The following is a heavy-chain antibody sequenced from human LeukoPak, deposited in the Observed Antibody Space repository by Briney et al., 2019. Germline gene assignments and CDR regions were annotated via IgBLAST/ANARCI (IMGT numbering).Heavy chain of an antibody. D-gene: IGHD3-3*01. CDR2: IDITGST. Sequence: PSETLSLTCTVSGGSISSYYWSWFRQPAGKGLEWIWRIDITGSTNYNPSLKGRVTMSVDPSKSQFSLRLSSVTAADTAVYYCARSGGDFWSGSFGYLDYWGQGTLVTVSS. CDR3: ARSGGDFWSGSFGYLDY. CDR1: GGSISSYY. J-gene: IGHJ4*02. V-gene: IGHV4-4*07.